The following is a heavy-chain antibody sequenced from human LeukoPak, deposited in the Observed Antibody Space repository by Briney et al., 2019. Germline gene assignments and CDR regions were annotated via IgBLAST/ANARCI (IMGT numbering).Heavy chain of an antibody. Sequence: SVKVSCKASGGTFSSYAISWVRQAPGQGLEWMGGIIPIFGTANYAQKFQGRVTITADESTSTAYMELSSLRSEDTAVYYCARDTAMVTGYFDYWGQGTLVTVSS. CDR1: GGTFSSYA. CDR3: ARDTAMVTGYFDY. CDR2: IIPIFGTA. D-gene: IGHD5-18*01. J-gene: IGHJ4*02. V-gene: IGHV1-69*13.